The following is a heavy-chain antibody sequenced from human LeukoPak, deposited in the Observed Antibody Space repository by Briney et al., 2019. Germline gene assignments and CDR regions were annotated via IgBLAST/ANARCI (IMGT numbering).Heavy chain of an antibody. CDR1: GGSISSYY. Sequence: SETLSLTCTVSGGSISSYYWSWIRQPPGKGLEWIGYIYYSGSTNYNPSLKSRVTISVDTSKNQLSLKLSSVTAADTAVYYCAREPPMISAFDIWGQGTMVTVSS. CDR3: AREPPMISAFDI. D-gene: IGHD3-22*01. CDR2: IYYSGST. J-gene: IGHJ3*02. V-gene: IGHV4-59*01.